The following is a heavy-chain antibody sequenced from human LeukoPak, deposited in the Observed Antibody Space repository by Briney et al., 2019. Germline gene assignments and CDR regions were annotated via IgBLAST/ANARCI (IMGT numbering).Heavy chain of an antibody. V-gene: IGHV3-9*03. Sequence: PGGSLRLSCAASGFPFDDYAMHWVRQAPGKGLEWVSGISWNSGSIGYADSVKGRFTISRDNAKNSLYLQMNSLRAEDMALYYCAKGRYSYGFDAFDIWGQGTMVTVSS. D-gene: IGHD5-18*01. CDR2: ISWNSGSI. CDR1: GFPFDDYA. CDR3: AKGRYSYGFDAFDI. J-gene: IGHJ3*02.